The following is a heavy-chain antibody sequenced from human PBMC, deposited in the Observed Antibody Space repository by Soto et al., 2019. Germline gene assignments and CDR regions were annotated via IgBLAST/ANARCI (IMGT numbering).Heavy chain of an antibody. CDR2: INPNGGST. D-gene: IGHD6-19*01. J-gene: IGHJ3*02. CDR1: GYTFINYY. V-gene: IGHV1-46*01. Sequence: SLKVSCKASGYTFINYYMHWVRQAPGQGLEWMGIINPNGGSTTYAQKFQGRVTLTRDTSTNTVNMELSSLRSEDTAVYYCAREKWLVRRNDPFDIWGQGTMVTVSS. CDR3: AREKWLVRRNDPFDI.